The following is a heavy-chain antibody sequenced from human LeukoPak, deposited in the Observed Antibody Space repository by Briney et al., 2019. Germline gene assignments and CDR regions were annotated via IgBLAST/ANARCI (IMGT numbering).Heavy chain of an antibody. V-gene: IGHV4-59*01. CDR1: GGSISSYY. D-gene: IGHD6-19*01. CDR3: ARDTLSGWPDYYYYGMDV. J-gene: IGHJ6*02. CDR2: IYYSGST. Sequence: SETLSLTCTASGGSISSYYWSWIRQPPGKGLEWIGYIYYSGSTNYNPSLKSRVTISVDTSKNQFSLKLSSVTAADTAVYYCARDTLSGWPDYYYYGMDVWGQGTTVTVSS.